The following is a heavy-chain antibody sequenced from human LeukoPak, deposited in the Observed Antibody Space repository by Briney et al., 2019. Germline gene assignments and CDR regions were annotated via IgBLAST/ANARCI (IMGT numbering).Heavy chain of an antibody. J-gene: IGHJ6*04. Sequence: GGSLRLSCVGSGFTFSNYSFNWVRQAPGKGLEWVSSISSSSSYIYYADSVKGRFTISRDNAKNSLYLQMNSLRAEDTAVYYCAELGITMIGGVWGKGTTVTISS. CDR1: GFTFSNYS. V-gene: IGHV3-21*01. CDR2: ISSSSSYI. D-gene: IGHD3-10*02. CDR3: AELGITMIGGV.